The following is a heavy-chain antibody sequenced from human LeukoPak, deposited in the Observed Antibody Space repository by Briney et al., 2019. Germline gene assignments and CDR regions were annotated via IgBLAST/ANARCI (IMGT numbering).Heavy chain of an antibody. Sequence: ASVKVSCKASGYTFTGYYMHWVRQAPGQGLEWMGRINPNSGGTNYAQKFQGRVTITADESTSTAYMELSSLRSEDTAVYYCARSPPPYSSSWPYFDYWGQGTLVTVSS. J-gene: IGHJ4*02. CDR3: ARSPPPYSSSWPYFDY. D-gene: IGHD6-13*01. CDR2: INPNSGGT. V-gene: IGHV1-2*06. CDR1: GYTFTGYY.